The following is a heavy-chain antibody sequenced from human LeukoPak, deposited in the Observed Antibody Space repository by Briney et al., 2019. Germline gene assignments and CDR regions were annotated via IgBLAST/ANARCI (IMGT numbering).Heavy chain of an antibody. D-gene: IGHD3-22*01. Sequence: HTGGSLRLSCAASGFTFSSYGMHWVRQAPGKGLEWVAVISYDGSNKYYADSVKGRFTISRDNSKNTLYLQMNSLRAEDTAVYYCARYYDSSGYYYGAYYYGMDVWGQGTTVTVSS. CDR1: GFTFSSYG. J-gene: IGHJ6*02. V-gene: IGHV3-30*03. CDR2: ISYDGSNK. CDR3: ARYYDSSGYYYGAYYYGMDV.